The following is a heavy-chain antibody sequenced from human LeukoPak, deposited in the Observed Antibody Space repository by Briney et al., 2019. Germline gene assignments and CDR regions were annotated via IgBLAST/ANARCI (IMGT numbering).Heavy chain of an antibody. CDR3: ARALFDYYYYYMDA. Sequence: SETLSLTCTVSGGSISSSSYYWGWIRQPPGKGLEWIGSIYYSGSTYYNPSLKSRVTISVDTSKNQFSLKLSSVTAADTAVYYCARALFDYYYYYMDAWGKGTTVTVSS. CDR2: IYYSGST. V-gene: IGHV4-39*01. J-gene: IGHJ6*03. CDR1: GGSISSSSYY. D-gene: IGHD3-3*01.